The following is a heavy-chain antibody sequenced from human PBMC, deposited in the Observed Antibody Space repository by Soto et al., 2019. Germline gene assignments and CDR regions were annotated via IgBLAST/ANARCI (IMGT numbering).Heavy chain of an antibody. Sequence: PSETLSLTCTVSGGSVSSGGYSWTWLRQPPGKGLEWIGYIYHSGSTYYNPSLKSRIPISLDTTRNHYSLKLTSVTAADTAVYYGARDLYYCGTGPPGGRLQCGIDVWGQGTTVTVSS. CDR3: ARDLYYCGTGPPGGRLQCGIDV. CDR2: IYHSGST. J-gene: IGHJ6*02. CDR1: GGSVSSGGYS. V-gene: IGHV4-30-2*01. D-gene: IGHD3-10*01.